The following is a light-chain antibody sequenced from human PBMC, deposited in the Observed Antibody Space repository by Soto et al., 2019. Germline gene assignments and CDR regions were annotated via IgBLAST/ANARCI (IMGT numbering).Light chain of an antibody. V-gene: IGKV1-5*01. CDR3: QQYNSYPWT. Sequence: DIQMTQSPSTLSASVGDRVTITCRASQSISSWLAWYQQKPGKAPKLLIYDASSLESGVPSRFSGSGSGTEFTLTSSSLQADDFATNYCQQYNSYPWTFGQGTKVEIK. CDR1: QSISSW. J-gene: IGKJ1*01. CDR2: DAS.